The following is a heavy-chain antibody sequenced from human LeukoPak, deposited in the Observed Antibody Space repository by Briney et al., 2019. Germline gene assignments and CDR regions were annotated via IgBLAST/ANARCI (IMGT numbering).Heavy chain of an antibody. V-gene: IGHV3-21*01. J-gene: IGHJ3*02. D-gene: IGHD3-3*01. CDR1: GFTFSRYS. CDR3: ARARAPYYDFWSGYSGSGDAFDI. CDR2: ISISSSYI. Sequence: GGSLRLSCAASGFTFSRYSMNWVRQAPGKGLEWVSSISISSSYIYYADSVKGRFTISRDNAKNSLYLQMNSLRAEDTAVYYCARARAPYYDFWSGYSGSGDAFDIWGQGTMVTVSS.